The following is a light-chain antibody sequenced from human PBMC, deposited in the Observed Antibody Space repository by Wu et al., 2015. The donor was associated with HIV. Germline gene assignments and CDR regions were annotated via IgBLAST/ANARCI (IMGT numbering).Light chain of an antibody. CDR1: QSVSGNN. CDR2: GAS. Sequence: EIVLTQSPGTLSLSPGERATLSCRASQSVSGNNLAWYQQKPGQSPRLLIYGASSRAAGLPDRFSGTGSGTDFTLTISRLEPEDFAVYYCQHYGNSPWTFGQGTKVEIK. CDR3: QHYGNSPWT. J-gene: IGKJ1*01. V-gene: IGKV3-20*01.